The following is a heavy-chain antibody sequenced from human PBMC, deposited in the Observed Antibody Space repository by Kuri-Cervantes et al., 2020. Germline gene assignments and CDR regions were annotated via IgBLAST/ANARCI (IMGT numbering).Heavy chain of an antibody. CDR3: ARGGKIVATMGWFDP. V-gene: IGHV1-18*01. D-gene: IGHD5-12*01. CDR2: ISAYNGNT. CDR1: GYTFTSYD. Sequence: ASVKVSCKASGYTFTSYDINWVRQATGQGLEWMGWISAYNGNTNYAQKLQGRVTMTTDTSTSTAYMELRSLRSDDTAVYYCARGGKIVATMGWFDPWGQGTLVTVSS. J-gene: IGHJ5*02.